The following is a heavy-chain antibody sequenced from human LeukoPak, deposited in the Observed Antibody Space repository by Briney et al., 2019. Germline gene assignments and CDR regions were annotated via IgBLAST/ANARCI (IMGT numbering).Heavy chain of an antibody. D-gene: IGHD3-22*01. V-gene: IGHV4-39*07. Sequence: PSETLSLTCTVSGGSISSSSYYWGWIRQPPGKGLEWIGSIYYSGSTNYNPSLKSRVTISVDTSKNQFSLKLSSVTAADTAVYYCARTPPSYDDSSGYYYYYYYMDVWGKGTTVTVSS. CDR2: IYYSGST. CDR1: GGSISSSSYY. J-gene: IGHJ6*03. CDR3: ARTPPSYDDSSGYYYYYYYMDV.